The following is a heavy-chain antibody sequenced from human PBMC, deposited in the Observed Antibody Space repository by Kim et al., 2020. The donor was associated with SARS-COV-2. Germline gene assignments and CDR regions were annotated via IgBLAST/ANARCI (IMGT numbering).Heavy chain of an antibody. Sequence: SETLSLTCTVSGGSISSSSYYWGWIRQPPGKGLEWIGSIYYSGSTYYNPSLKSRVTISVDTSKNQFSLKLSSVTAADTAVYYCARIDYYDSSDNWFDPWGQGTLVTVSS. CDR1: GGSISSSSYY. CDR2: IYYSGST. D-gene: IGHD3-22*01. CDR3: ARIDYYDSSDNWFDP. V-gene: IGHV4-39*07. J-gene: IGHJ5*02.